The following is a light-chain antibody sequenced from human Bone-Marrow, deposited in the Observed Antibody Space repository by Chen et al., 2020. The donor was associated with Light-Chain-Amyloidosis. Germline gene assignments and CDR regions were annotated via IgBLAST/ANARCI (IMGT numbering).Light chain of an antibody. CDR2: EDD. V-gene: IGLV6-57*01. Sequence: NFMLTQPHSVSESPGKTVIISCTRSSGSIATNYVQWYQQRPGSSPTTVIYEDDQRPSGVPDRFSGSIDRSSNSASLTISGLKTEDEADYSCQSYQGSSQVVFGGGTKLTVL. J-gene: IGLJ3*02. CDR3: QSYQGSSQVV. CDR1: SGSIATNY.